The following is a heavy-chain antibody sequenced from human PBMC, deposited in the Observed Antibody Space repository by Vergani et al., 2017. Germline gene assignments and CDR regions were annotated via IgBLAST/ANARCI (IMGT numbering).Heavy chain of an antibody. CDR2: VNHSGST. CDR3: ARGKLVPYYYYYGMDV. Sequence: QVPLQQWGAGLLKPSETLSLTCAVYGGSFSGYFWRWLRQPPGKGLEWIGEVNHSGSTIYNQSLKSRVTISVDTSKNQFSLKLSSVTAADTAVYYCARGKLVPYYYYYGMDVWGQGTTVTVSS. V-gene: IGHV4-34*01. CDR1: GGSFSGYF. D-gene: IGHD6-13*01. J-gene: IGHJ6*02.